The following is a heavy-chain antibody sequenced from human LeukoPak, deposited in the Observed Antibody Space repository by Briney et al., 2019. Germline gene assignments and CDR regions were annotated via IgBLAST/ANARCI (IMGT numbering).Heavy chain of an antibody. J-gene: IGHJ3*02. D-gene: IGHD5-18*01. CDR3: ARLGGRGYSYGYDAFDI. V-gene: IGHV4-59*08. CDR2: IYYSGST. Sequence: SETLSLTCTVSGGSISSYYWSWIRQPPGKGLEWIGYIYYSGSTNYNPSLKSRVTISVDTSKNQSSLKLSSVTAADTAVYYCARLGGRGYSYGYDAFDIWGQGTMVTVSS. CDR1: GGSISSYY.